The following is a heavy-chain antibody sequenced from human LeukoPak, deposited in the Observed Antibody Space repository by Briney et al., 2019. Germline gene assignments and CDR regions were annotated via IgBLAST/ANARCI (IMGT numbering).Heavy chain of an antibody. V-gene: IGHV4-34*01. CDR3: AIYSSGWSARFDY. Sequence: SETLSLTCAVYGGSFSGYYWSWIRQPPGKGLEWIGEINHSGSTNYNPSLKSRVTMSVDTSKNQFSLKLSSVTAADTAVYYCAIYSSGWSARFDYWGQGTLVTVSS. CDR2: INHSGST. D-gene: IGHD6-19*01. CDR1: GGSFSGYY. J-gene: IGHJ4*02.